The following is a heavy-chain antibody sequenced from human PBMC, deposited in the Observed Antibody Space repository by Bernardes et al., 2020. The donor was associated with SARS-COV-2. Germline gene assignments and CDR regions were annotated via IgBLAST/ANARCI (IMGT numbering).Heavy chain of an antibody. V-gene: IGHV3-74*01. Sequence: GSLRLSCVVSGFTFNSYWMHWVRQAPGKGLEWVSRLNEDGTFTTYADSVKGRFTISRDNAKSTLYLQMHSLRAEDTATYYCVRDLAGGRGSWGQGTLVTVSS. CDR3: VRDLAGGRGS. J-gene: IGHJ4*02. D-gene: IGHD2-15*01. CDR1: GFTFNSYW. CDR2: LNEDGTFT.